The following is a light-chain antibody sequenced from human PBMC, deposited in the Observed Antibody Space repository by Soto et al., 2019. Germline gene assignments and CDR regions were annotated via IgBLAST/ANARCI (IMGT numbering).Light chain of an antibody. Sequence: QSALTQPASVSGSPGQSITISCTGTSSDVGHFNLVSWYQQHPDKAPKVIIFEVTKRPAGVSDRFSASKSGNTASLTISGAQAGDEADYYFCSFVGTGAYVLGTWTQLTVL. V-gene: IGLV2-23*02. CDR2: EVT. J-gene: IGLJ1*01. CDR3: CSFVGTGAYV. CDR1: SSDVGHFNL.